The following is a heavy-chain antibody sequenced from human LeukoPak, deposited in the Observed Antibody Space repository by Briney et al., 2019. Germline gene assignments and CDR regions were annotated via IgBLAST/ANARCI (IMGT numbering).Heavy chain of an antibody. Sequence: GGSLRLSCAASGFTFSSYWMSWVRQAPGKGLEWVANIKQDGSEKYYVDSVKGRFTISRDNAKNSLYLQMNSLRAEDTAVYYCAKGSAAARPYYFDFWGQGTLVTVSS. CDR1: GFTFSSYW. CDR3: AKGSAAARPYYFDF. J-gene: IGHJ4*02. D-gene: IGHD6-6*01. CDR2: IKQDGSEK. V-gene: IGHV3-7*03.